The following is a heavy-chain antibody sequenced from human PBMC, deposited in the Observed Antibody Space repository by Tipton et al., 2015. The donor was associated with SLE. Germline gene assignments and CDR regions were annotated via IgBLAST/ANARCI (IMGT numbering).Heavy chain of an antibody. J-gene: IGHJ4*02. Sequence: QLVQSGAEVKKPGASVKVSCKASGYTFTGYYMHWVRQAPGQGLEWMGIINPSGGSTSYAQKFQGRVTMTRDTSTSTVYMELSSLRSEDTAVYYCARDGEEAHFDYWGQGTLVTVSS. D-gene: IGHD3-10*01. V-gene: IGHV1-46*01. CDR1: GYTFTGYY. CDR2: INPSGGST. CDR3: ARDGEEAHFDY.